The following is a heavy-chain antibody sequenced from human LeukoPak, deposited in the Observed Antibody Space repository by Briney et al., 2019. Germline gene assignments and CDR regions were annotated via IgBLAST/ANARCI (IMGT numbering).Heavy chain of an antibody. CDR3: ARAAYSGSSKGAFDI. V-gene: IGHV4-38-2*02. D-gene: IGHD1-26*01. CDR1: GYSISSGYY. CDR2: IYHSGST. J-gene: IGHJ3*02. Sequence: TSETLSLTCTVSGYSISSGYYWGWIRQPPGKGLEWIGSIYHSGSTYYNPSLKSRVTISVDTSKNQFSLKLSSVTAADTAVYYCARAAYSGSSKGAFDIWGQGTMVTVSS.